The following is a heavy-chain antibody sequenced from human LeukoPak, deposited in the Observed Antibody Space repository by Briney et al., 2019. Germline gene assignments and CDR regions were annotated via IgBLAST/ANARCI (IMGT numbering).Heavy chain of an antibody. J-gene: IGHJ4*02. CDR3: AKEMDLSRYCSSTSCHPFDX. CDR1: GFTFDDYA. D-gene: IGHD2-2*01. CDR2: ISWNSGSI. Sequence: GGSLRLSCAASGFTFDDYAMHWVRQAPGKGLEWVSGISWNSGSIDYADSVKGRFIISRDNAKNSLYLQMGSLSTEDTAFYYCAKEMDLSRYCSSTSCHPFDXXGQGTLVTVSS. V-gene: IGHV3-9*01.